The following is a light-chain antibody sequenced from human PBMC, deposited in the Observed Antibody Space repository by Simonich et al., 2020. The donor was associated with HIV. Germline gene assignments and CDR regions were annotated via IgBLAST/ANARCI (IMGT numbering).Light chain of an antibody. Sequence: DIVMTQSPDSLAVCLGERATINCKSSQSVLYSSTNKNYLVWYQQKPGQPPKLLIYWASTRESGVPDRFSGSGSGTDFTLTISSLQAEDVAVYYCQQYYSTPRTFGQGTKVEIK. CDR1: QSVLYSSTNKNY. V-gene: IGKV4-1*01. J-gene: IGKJ1*01. CDR2: WAS. CDR3: QQYYSTPRT.